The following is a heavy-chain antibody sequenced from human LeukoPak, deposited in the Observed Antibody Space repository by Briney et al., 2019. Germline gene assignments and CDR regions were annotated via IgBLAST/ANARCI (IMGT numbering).Heavy chain of an antibody. V-gene: IGHV3-74*01. J-gene: IGHJ4*02. CDR2: INRDGSDT. Sequence: PGGSLRLSCAASGFTFSSYAMSWVRQAPGKGLVWLSRINRDGSDTTYADSVRGRFTISRDNAKNTVYMQMNSLRVEDTAVYYCARDPIPAAFSGQLDYSGQGTLVTVSS. CDR3: ARDPIPAAFSGQLDY. D-gene: IGHD2-2*01. CDR1: GFTFSSYA.